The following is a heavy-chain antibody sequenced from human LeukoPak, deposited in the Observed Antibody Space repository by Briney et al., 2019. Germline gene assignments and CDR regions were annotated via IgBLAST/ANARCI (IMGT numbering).Heavy chain of an antibody. CDR2: ISAYNGNT. D-gene: IGHD3-3*01. J-gene: IGHJ6*03. CDR3: AREEGGFWSGYYSYYYYMDV. V-gene: IGHV1-18*01. CDR1: GYTFTIYG. Sequence: ASLNVSCKASGYTFTIYGISWVRQAPGQGLEWMGWISAYNGNTNYAQKLQGRVTMTTDTSTSTAYMELRSLRSDDTAVYYCAREEGGFWSGYYSYYYYMDVWGKGTTVTVSS.